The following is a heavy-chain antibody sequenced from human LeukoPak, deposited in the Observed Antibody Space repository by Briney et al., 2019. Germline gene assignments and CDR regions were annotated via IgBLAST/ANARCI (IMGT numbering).Heavy chain of an antibody. CDR3: TSKTYSIGYYYYYGMDV. CDR1: GGSISSSSYY. CDR2: IYYSGST. J-gene: IGHJ6*02. D-gene: IGHD4-11*01. Sequence: SETLSLTCTVSGGSISSSSYYWGWIRQPPGKGLEWIGSIYYSGSTYYNPSLKSRVTISVDTSKNQFSLKLSSVTAADTAVYYCTSKTYSIGYYYYYGMDVWGQGTTVTVSS. V-gene: IGHV4-39*01.